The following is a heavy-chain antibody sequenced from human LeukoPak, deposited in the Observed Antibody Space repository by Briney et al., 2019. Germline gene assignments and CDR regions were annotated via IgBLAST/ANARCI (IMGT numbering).Heavy chain of an antibody. Sequence: GASVKVSCKASGYTFTSSGISRVRQAPGQGLEWMGWISTYTGYSKYAQNLQGRVTMTADTSTSTAYMELSSLRSDDTAVYYCAKNSSVGYSDYWGQGTLDTVSS. CDR1: GYTFTSSG. J-gene: IGHJ4*02. V-gene: IGHV1-18*01. CDR2: ISTYTGYS. CDR3: AKNSSVGYSDY. D-gene: IGHD6-19*01.